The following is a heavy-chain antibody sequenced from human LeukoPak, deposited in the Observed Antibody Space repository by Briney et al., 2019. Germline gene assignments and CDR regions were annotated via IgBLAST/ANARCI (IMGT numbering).Heavy chain of an antibody. CDR3: ARDFSNGDYEEILDY. V-gene: IGHV3-23*01. CDR2: ITDKGVST. J-gene: IGHJ4*02. D-gene: IGHD4-17*01. Sequence: GGSLRLSCAASGFTFSNYAMNWVRQAPGKGLEWVSSITDKGVSTNYADSVKGRFTISRDNSKSTLYLQMSSLRAEDPVVYYGARDFSNGDYEEILDYWGKETLVTVSS. CDR1: GFTFSNYA.